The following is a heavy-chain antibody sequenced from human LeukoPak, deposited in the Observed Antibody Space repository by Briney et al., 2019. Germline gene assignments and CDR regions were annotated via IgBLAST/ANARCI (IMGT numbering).Heavy chain of an antibody. V-gene: IGHV3-30*04. J-gene: IGHJ6*04. CDR2: ISYDGSNK. Sequence: SCKASGYTFTSYYMHWVRQAPGKGLEWVAVISYDGSNKYYADSVKGRFTISRDNSKNTLYLQMNSLRAEDTAVYYCARDLDDILTGAYYYYYGMDVWGKGTTVTVSS. D-gene: IGHD3-9*01. CDR3: ARDLDDILTGAYYYYYGMDV. CDR1: GYTFTSYY.